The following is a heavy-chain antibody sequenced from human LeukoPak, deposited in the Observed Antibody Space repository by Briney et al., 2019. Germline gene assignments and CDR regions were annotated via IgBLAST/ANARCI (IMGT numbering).Heavy chain of an antibody. CDR3: AGYDFWSGYSDCYYGMDV. D-gene: IGHD3-3*01. CDR1: GFTVSSNY. CDR2: IYSGGST. Sequence: GGSLRLSCAASGFTVSSNYMSWVRQAPGKGLEWVSVIYSGGSTYYADSVKGRFTISRDNSKDTLYLQMNSLRAEDTAVYYCAGYDFWSGYSDCYYGMDVWGQGTTVTVS. J-gene: IGHJ6*02. V-gene: IGHV3-53*01.